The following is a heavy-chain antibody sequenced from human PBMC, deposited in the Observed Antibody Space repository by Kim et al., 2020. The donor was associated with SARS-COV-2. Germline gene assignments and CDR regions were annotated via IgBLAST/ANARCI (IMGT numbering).Heavy chain of an antibody. Sequence: ASVKVSCKASGYQFTSFAITWVRQAPGQGFEWMGWYRPYNDDTQFGQRFRGRVTMTADTSTGTSYMELRGLTSDDTAVYYCTRHQEGYFGEFWGQGTLVTVSS. D-gene: IGHD4-17*01. CDR3: TRHQEGYFGEF. V-gene: IGHV1-18*04. J-gene: IGHJ4*02. CDR1: GYQFTSFA. CDR2: YRPYNDDT.